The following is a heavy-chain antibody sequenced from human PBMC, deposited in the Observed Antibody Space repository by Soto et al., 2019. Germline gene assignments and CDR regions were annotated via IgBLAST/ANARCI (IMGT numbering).Heavy chain of an antibody. Sequence: EVQLVESGGGLIQPGGSLRLSCAASGFTVSSNYMSWVRQAPGKGLEWVSVIYSGGSTYYADSVKGRFTISRDNSKNTLYLQMNSLGAEDTAVYYCARHITMDPLLVYWGQGTLVTVSS. V-gene: IGHV3-53*01. CDR3: ARHITMDPLLVY. J-gene: IGHJ4*02. CDR1: GFTVSSNY. CDR2: IYSGGST. D-gene: IGHD3-10*01.